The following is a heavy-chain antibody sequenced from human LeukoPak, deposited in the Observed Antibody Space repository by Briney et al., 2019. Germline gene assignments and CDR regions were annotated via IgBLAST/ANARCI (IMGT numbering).Heavy chain of an antibody. J-gene: IGHJ4*02. V-gene: IGHV3-7*03. CDR1: GFNFRDHW. CDR3: AKVVSSWYAV. CDR2: IKTDGSET. D-gene: IGHD6-13*01. Sequence: GGSLRLSCAASGFNFRDHWMDWVRQAPGKGLEWVGHIKTDGSETYYLDSLRGRFSISRDNTNNALYLQMNSLRAEDTAVYYCAKVVSSWYAVWGQGTLVTVSS.